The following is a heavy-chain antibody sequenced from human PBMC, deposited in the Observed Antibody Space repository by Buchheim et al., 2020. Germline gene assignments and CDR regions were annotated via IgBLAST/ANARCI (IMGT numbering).Heavy chain of an antibody. Sequence: EVQLLESGGGLVQPGGSLRLSCAASGFTFSSYGMSWVRQAPGKGLEWVSSISHSGGTTYYADSVKGRFTISRDNSRNTLYLQMNSLRVEDTALYYCSKCEEGGSVNRASDIWGQGT. CDR3: SKCEEGGSVNRASDI. CDR1: GFTFSSYG. V-gene: IGHV3-23*01. CDR2: ISHSGGTT. J-gene: IGHJ3*02. D-gene: IGHD1-26*01.